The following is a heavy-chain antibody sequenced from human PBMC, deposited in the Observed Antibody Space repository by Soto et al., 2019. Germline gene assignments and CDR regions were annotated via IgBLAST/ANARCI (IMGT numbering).Heavy chain of an antibody. CDR2: IKSKANNYAI. J-gene: IGHJ3*02. Sequence: EVQLVESGGGLVQPGGSLKISCAASGFTFSASAMHWVRQASGKGLEWVGRIKSKANNYAIAYAESGKGRFVISRDDSKNTTYLQISNLRTEDTAVYYCTRHRIIWANHMTTVISHDGCYIWGQGTMVTVSS. CDR3: TRHRIIWANHMTTVISHDGCYI. V-gene: IGHV3-73*01. CDR1: GFTFSASA. D-gene: IGHD4-17*01.